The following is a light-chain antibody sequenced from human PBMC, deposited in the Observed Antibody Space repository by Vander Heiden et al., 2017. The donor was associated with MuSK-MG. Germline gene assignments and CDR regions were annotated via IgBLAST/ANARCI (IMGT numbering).Light chain of an antibody. Sequence: SYELTQPPSVSVSPGQTATITCSGDKLGGKSVYWYQQQPGQSPMLVIYKDKKRPSGIPERFSGSNSGATATLTISGTQDFDEADYYCPAWDNNMVIFGGGTKVTVL. V-gene: IGLV3-1*01. CDR2: KDK. J-gene: IGLJ2*01. CDR1: KLGGKS. CDR3: PAWDNNMVI.